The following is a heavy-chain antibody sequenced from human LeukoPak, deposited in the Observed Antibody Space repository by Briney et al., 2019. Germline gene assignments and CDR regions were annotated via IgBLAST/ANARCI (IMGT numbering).Heavy chain of an antibody. J-gene: IGHJ4*02. CDR1: GYSISSGYY. CDR3: ARDETFSYGSFGH. D-gene: IGHD5-18*01. Sequence: PSETLSLTCAVSGYSISSGYYWGWIRQPPGKGLEWIGSIYHGGSTYYNPSLKSRVTISVDTSKNQFSLKLGSVTAADTAVYYCARDETFSYGSFGHWGQGTLVTVSS. V-gene: IGHV4-38-2*02. CDR2: IYHGGST.